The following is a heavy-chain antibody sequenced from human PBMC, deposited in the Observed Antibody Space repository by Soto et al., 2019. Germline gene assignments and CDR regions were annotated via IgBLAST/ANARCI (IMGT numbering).Heavy chain of an antibody. V-gene: IGHV3-15*01. CDR1: GRTNDNAW. J-gene: IGHJ6*02. CDR3: ITFGYKNRERFDK. Sequence: GGSRRLSGATSGRTNDNAWLSWVRQAPGNELEWVGRLKIETEVGTAEYATHVKGRFTISRDVSQSTLYLQRNSMCTDDPAVYYCITFGYKNRERFDKWGQGNTVIVSS. D-gene: IGHD6-25*01. CDR2: LKIETEVGTA.